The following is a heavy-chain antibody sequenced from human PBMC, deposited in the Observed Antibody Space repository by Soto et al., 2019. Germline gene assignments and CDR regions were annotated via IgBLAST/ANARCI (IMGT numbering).Heavy chain of an antibody. CDR1: GFTFGDYA. V-gene: IGHV3-49*04. CDR3: TRDLAYSNYDWFDP. CDR2: IRSKAYGGTT. J-gene: IGHJ5*02. D-gene: IGHD4-4*01. Sequence: PGXSLRLSCTASGFTFGDYAMSWVRQAPVEGLEWVGFIRSKAYGGTTEYAASVKGRFTISRDDSKSITYLQMNSLKTEDTAVYYCTRDLAYSNYDWFDPWGQGTLVTVSS.